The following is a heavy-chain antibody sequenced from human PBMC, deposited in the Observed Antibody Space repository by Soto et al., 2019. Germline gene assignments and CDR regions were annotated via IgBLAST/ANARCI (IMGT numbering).Heavy chain of an antibody. D-gene: IGHD6-6*01. V-gene: IGHV1-69*12. J-gene: IGHJ6*02. Sequence: QVQLVQSGAEVKKPGSSVKVSCKASGGTFSSYAISWVRQAPGQGLEWMGGIIPIFGTTNYAQKFQGRVTITADESTSTAYMELSSLRSEDTAVYYCARVGPRGYSSSPDEYYYGMDVWGQGTTVTVSS. CDR3: ARVGPRGYSSSPDEYYYGMDV. CDR1: GGTFSSYA. CDR2: IIPIFGTT.